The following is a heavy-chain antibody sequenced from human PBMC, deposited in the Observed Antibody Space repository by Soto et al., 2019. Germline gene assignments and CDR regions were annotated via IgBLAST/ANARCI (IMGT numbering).Heavy chain of an antibody. CDR3: AKDWGRIAVAGWTD. CDR1: GFNFGNYA. D-gene: IGHD6-19*01. V-gene: IGHV3-23*01. CDR2: VPYTGAQT. J-gene: IGHJ4*02. Sequence: EVQLLESGGGLVQPGGSLRLSCTASGFNFGNYAMGWARQAPGEGLEWLSSLAVPYTGAQTYYADSVAGRLTVSRDDSKNTLYLELNSLRAEDTAVYYCAKDWGRIAVAGWTDWGPGTLVTVSS.